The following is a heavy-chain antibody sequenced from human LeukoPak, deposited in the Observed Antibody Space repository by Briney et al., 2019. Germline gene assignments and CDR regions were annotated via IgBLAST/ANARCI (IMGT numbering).Heavy chain of an antibody. Sequence: SETLSLTCGVSGASFSGYYWSWLRQPPREGREWIGEIKHRGRTNYNPSLKSRVTISVDTSKKHFSLNLRSVPAEHTAVYYCATDRYYGSGSYYKFDYWGQGTLVTVSS. CDR2: IKHRGRT. D-gene: IGHD3-10*01. CDR3: ATDRYYGSGSYYKFDY. CDR1: GASFSGYY. J-gene: IGHJ4*02. V-gene: IGHV4-34*01.